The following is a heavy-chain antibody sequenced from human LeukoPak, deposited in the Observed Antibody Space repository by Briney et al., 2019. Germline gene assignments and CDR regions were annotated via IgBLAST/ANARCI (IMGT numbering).Heavy chain of an antibody. V-gene: IGHV1-46*01. D-gene: IGHD3-9*01. CDR2: INPSGGNT. CDR3: ARDQGLTGYFDY. J-gene: IGHJ4*02. Sequence: ASVKVSCKTSGYSFTNNYMHWVWQAPGQGLEWLGIINPSGGNTNYAQKFQGRITLTRDTSTTTVYMELSSLRSEDTAVYYCARDQGLTGYFDYWGQGTLVTVSS. CDR1: GYSFTNNY.